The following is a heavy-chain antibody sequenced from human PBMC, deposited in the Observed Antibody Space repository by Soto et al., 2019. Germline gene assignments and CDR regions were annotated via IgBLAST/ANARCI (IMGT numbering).Heavy chain of an antibody. D-gene: IGHD2-15*01. Sequence: GESLKISCKASGYKFTTFWLNWVRQTPGKGLEWLGRIDPTDSFTNYSPPFEGHVTISVDRSISTAYLQWNSLQASDTAVYYCARPASGGSRDAFDVWGQGTTVTVSS. CDR1: GYKFTTFW. CDR2: IDPTDSFT. V-gene: IGHV5-10-1*01. J-gene: IGHJ3*01. CDR3: ARPASGGSRDAFDV.